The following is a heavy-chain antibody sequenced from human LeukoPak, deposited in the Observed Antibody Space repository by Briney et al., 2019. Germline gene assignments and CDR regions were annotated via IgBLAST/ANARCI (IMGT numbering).Heavy chain of an antibody. CDR2: ISGSGGST. J-gene: IGHJ4*02. D-gene: IGHD3-22*01. CDR3: AKGIEIIVVSYFDY. Sequence: GGSLRLSCAASGFTFSTYAMSWVRQAPGKGLEWVSGISGSGGSTYYADSVKGRFTISRDNAKNTLYLQMNSLRAEDTAVYYCAKGIEIIVVSYFDYWGQGTLVTVSS. V-gene: IGHV3-23*01. CDR1: GFTFSTYA.